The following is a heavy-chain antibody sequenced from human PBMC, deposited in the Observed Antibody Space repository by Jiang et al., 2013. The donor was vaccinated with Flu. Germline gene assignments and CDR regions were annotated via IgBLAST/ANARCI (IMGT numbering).Heavy chain of an antibody. CDR1: GGVLQWLL. V-gene: IGHV4-34*01. CDR3: ARAPIYSSSWYEPVDY. CDR2: INHSGST. J-gene: IGHJ4*02. Sequence: LSLTCAVYGGVLQWLLLELDPPAPRKGLEWIGEINHSGSTNYNPSLKSRVTISVDTSKNQFSLKLSSVTAADTAVYYCARAPIYSSSWYEPVDYWGQGTLVTVSS. D-gene: IGHD6-13*01.